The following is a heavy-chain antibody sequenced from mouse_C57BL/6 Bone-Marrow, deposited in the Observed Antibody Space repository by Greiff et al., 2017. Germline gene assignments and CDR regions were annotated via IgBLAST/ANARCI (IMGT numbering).Heavy chain of an antibody. CDR3: DAMDY. J-gene: IGHJ4*01. Sequence: VQLLQSGAELVRPGTSVKVSCKASGYAFTNYSIEWVKQRPGQGLEWIGVINPGSGGSNSYDNIEGKATLTADKISSTAYMQLSSLTSEDSAVEYCDAMDYWGQGTSVTVSS. CDR2: INPGSGGS. V-gene: IGHV1-54*01. CDR1: GYAFTNYS.